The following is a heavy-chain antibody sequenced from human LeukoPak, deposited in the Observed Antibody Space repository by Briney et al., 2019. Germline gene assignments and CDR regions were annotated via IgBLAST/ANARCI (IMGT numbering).Heavy chain of an antibody. CDR2: IYYSGST. CDR1: GGSISSYY. CDR3: ARVQHSSSWSFDY. J-gene: IGHJ4*02. V-gene: IGHV4-59*01. Sequence: PSETLSLTCTVSGGSISSYYWSWIRQPPGKGLEWIGYIYYSGSTNYNPSLKSRVTISVDTSKNQFSLKLSSVTAADTAVYYCARVQHSSSWSFDYWGQGTLVTVSS. D-gene: IGHD6-13*01.